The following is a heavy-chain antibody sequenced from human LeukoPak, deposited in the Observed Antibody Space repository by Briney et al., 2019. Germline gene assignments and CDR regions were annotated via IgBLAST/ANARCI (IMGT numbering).Heavy chain of an antibody. J-gene: IGHJ3*02. CDR3: ARSRDSSGYYYGDAFDI. CDR1: GYTFNSYG. Sequence: ASVEVSCKASGYTFNSYGISWVRQAPGQGLEWMGWISAYNGNTNYAQKLQGRVTMTTDTSTSTAYMELRSLRSDDTAVYYCARSRDSSGYYYGDAFDIWGQGTMVTVSS. D-gene: IGHD3-22*01. V-gene: IGHV1-18*01. CDR2: ISAYNGNT.